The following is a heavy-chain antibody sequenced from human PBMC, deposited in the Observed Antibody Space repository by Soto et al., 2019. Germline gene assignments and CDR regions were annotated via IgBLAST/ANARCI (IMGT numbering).Heavy chain of an antibody. D-gene: IGHD6-13*01. V-gene: IGHV5-51*03. CDR2: IYPGDSDT. CDR1: GYSFTSCW. J-gene: IGHJ5*01. CDR3: PRLRRYSSSWPSAGDIWFDS. Sequence: EVQLVQSGAEVKKPGESLKISCKGSGYSFTSCWIGWVSQMPGKGLEWMGIIYPGDSDTRYSPSFQGQVTISADKSISTAYLQWSSLKASDTAMYYCPRLRRYSSSWPSAGDIWFDSWGQSTIFTVSS.